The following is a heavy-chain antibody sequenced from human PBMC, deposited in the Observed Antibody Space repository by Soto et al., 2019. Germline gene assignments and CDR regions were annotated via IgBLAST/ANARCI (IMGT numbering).Heavy chain of an antibody. D-gene: IGHD1-26*01. CDR2: ISGSGGST. V-gene: IGHV3-23*01. J-gene: IGHJ6*02. CDR1: GFTFSSYA. CDR3: AKDLRRGSYYYYYGMDV. Sequence: GGSLRLSCAASGFTFSSYAMSWVRQAPGKGLEWVSAISGSGGSTYYADSVKGRFTISRDNSKNTLYLQMNSLRAEDTAVYYCAKDLRRGSYYYYYGMDVWGQGTTVTVSS.